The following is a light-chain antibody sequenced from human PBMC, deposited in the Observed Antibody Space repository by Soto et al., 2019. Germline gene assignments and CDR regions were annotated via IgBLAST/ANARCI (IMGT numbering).Light chain of an antibody. CDR3: LQYGSSPRT. CDR1: QSVSNNY. CDR2: GAS. J-gene: IGKJ1*01. V-gene: IGKV3-20*01. Sequence: EIVLTQSPGTLSLSPGERATLSCRASQSVSNNYLTWYQQKPSQAPRLLIYGASSRATGFPDRFSGYGSGTDFTLTISRLEPEDFAVYYCLQYGSSPRTFGQGTKVDIK.